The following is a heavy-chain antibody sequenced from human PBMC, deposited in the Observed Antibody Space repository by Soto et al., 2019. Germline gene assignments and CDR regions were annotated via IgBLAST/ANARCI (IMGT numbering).Heavy chain of an antibody. D-gene: IGHD3-22*01. V-gene: IGHV1-69*06. CDR1: GGVFSTFV. CDR3: VREGSHHSGNSGPWFDT. CDR2: IVPIFGSV. Sequence: SVEVSCKTSGGVFSTFVITWVRQAPGQGLEWMGQIVPIFGSVKYAQKFQGRVTLTADKGTRTAFMELSGLRFEDTAVYYCVREGSHHSGNSGPWFDTWRQGYLVXV. J-gene: IGHJ5*02.